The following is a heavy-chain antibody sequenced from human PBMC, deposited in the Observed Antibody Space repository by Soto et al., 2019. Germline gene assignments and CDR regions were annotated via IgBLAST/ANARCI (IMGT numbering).Heavy chain of an antibody. CDR3: ARGYCSRDSCYSYWFDP. Sequence: QIQLVQSAAEVKKPGASVKVSCKASGYMFNIYGINWVRQAPGQGLEWMGWISGYNGNTNYAQKLQGRVTMTTDTSTNTAHMELRSLRSDDTAVYYCARGYCSRDSCYSYWFDPWGQGTSVTVSS. V-gene: IGHV1-18*01. D-gene: IGHD2-15*01. CDR1: GYMFNIYG. CDR2: ISGYNGNT. J-gene: IGHJ5*02.